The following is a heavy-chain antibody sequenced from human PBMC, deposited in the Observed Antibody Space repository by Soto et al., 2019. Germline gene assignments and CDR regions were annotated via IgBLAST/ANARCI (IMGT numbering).Heavy chain of an antibody. CDR3: ARALGYCSSTSCYTTDPFDY. CDR1: GGSISSGGYY. CDR2: IYYSGST. V-gene: IGHV4-31*03. J-gene: IGHJ4*02. D-gene: IGHD2-2*02. Sequence: QVQLQESGPGLVKPSQTLSLTCTVSGGSISSGGYYWSWIRQHPGKGLERIGYIYYSGSTYYNPSLKSRVTISVDTSKNQFSLKLSSVTAADTAVYYCARALGYCSSTSCYTTDPFDYWGQGTLVTVSS.